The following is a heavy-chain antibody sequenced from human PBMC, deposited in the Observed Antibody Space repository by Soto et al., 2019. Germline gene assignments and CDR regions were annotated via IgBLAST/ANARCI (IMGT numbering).Heavy chain of an antibody. CDR2: IYYSGST. CDR3: ARGPDSSPWYFDL. V-gene: IGHV4-31*03. J-gene: IGHJ2*01. CDR1: GGSISSGGYY. Sequence: QVQLQESGPGLVKPSQTLSLTCTVSGGSISSGGYYWSWIRQHPGKGLEWIGYIYYSGSTYHNPSLKSRVTTPVDPYKNPFALTLSSVTAADTAVYYCARGPDSSPWYFDLWGRGTLVTVAS. D-gene: IGHD6-6*01.